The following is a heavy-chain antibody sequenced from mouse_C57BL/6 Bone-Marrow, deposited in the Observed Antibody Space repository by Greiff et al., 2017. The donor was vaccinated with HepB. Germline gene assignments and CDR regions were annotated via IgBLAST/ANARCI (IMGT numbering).Heavy chain of an antibody. CDR2: IYPRSGNT. Sequence: VQLQQSGAELARPGASVKLSCKASGYTFTSYGISWVKQRTGQGLEWIGKIYPRSGNTYYNEKFKGKATVTADKSSSTAYIALRSLTSADSAIYFCARYGNYERGYDMDYWGQGTSVTVSS. D-gene: IGHD2-1*01. J-gene: IGHJ4*01. CDR1: GYTFTSYG. V-gene: IGHV1-81*01. CDR3: ARYGNYERGYDMDY.